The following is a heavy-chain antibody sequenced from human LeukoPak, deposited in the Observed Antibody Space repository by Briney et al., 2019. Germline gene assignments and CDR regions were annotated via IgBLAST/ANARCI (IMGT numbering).Heavy chain of an antibody. D-gene: IGHD2-8*02. V-gene: IGHV4-59*01. J-gene: IGHJ4*02. Sequence: SETLSLTCSVSGGSISNYYWSWIRQPPGKGLEWIGYIYYSGTTNYNPSLKSRVTISVDTSKGQFSLKLNSVTAADTAVYYCARGGGVFDYWGQGTLVTVSS. CDR3: ARGGGVFDY. CDR2: IYYSGTT. CDR1: GGSISNYY.